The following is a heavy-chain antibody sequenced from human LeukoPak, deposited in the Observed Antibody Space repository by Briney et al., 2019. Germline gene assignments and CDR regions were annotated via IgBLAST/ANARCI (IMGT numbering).Heavy chain of an antibody. D-gene: IGHD1-26*01. CDR3: GRALGSPLDY. J-gene: IGHJ4*02. V-gene: IGHV3-74*01. CDR1: GFTFSSDW. CDR2: INSDGSST. Sequence: GGSLRLSCAASGFTFSSDWMHWVRQVPGKGLVWVSRINSDGSSTAYADSVKGRFTISRDNAKNTLYLQMNSLRVEDTAVYYCGRALGSPLDYWGRGTLVTVSS.